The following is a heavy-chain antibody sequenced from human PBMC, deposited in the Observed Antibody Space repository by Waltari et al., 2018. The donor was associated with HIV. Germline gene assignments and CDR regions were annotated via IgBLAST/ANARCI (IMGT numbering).Heavy chain of an antibody. CDR2: IRKKTFGERT. V-gene: IGHV3-49*04. J-gene: IGHJ4*02. CDR1: GFNFGDYA. CDR3: TREAFPHLKTQMVHFDA. D-gene: IGHD2-8*01. Sequence: EVKLVESGGGVVEPGQSLRLSCKGSGFNFGDYAFNWVRQAPGKGPGGVGLIRKKTFGERTQYGASVRGRFSVSRDDSKSVAHLLMDNVGPDDTGTYYWTREAFPHLKTQMVHFDAWGQGTLVIVTS.